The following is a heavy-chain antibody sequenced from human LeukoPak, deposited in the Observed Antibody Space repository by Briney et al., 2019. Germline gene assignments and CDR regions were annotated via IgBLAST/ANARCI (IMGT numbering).Heavy chain of an antibody. CDR2: ISWNSGSI. CDR3: AKDIGFRDGYLYYFDY. Sequence: GGSLRLSCAASGFTFDDYAMHWVRHAPGKGPEWVSGISWNSGSIGYADSVKGRFTIFRDNAKNSLYLQMNSLRAEDTALYFCAKDIGFRDGYLYYFDYWGQGTLVTVSS. V-gene: IGHV3-9*01. J-gene: IGHJ4*02. D-gene: IGHD5-24*01. CDR1: GFTFDDYA.